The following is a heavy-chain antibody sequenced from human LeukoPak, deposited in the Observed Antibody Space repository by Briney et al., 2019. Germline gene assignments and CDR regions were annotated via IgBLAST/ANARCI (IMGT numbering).Heavy chain of an antibody. Sequence: SQTLSLTCTVSGGSISSYYWSWIRQPPGKGLEWIGYSYYSGSTNYNPSLKSRVTISVDTSKNQFSLKLSSVTAADTAVYYCARAYDFWTGYYGVDVWGKGTTVTVSS. CDR1: GGSISSYY. CDR2: SYYSGST. D-gene: IGHD3-3*01. V-gene: IGHV4-59*01. CDR3: ARAYDFWTGYYGVDV. J-gene: IGHJ6*04.